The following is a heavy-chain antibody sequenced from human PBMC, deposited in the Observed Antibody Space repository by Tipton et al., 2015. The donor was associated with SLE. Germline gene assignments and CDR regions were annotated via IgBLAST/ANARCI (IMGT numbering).Heavy chain of an antibody. CDR3: AKDSVALDAFDI. D-gene: IGHD6-19*01. V-gene: IGHV3-23*03. Sequence: SLRLSCAASGFTFSSFAMSWVRQAPGKGLEWVSLIYSGGSTTYYADSVKGRFTISRDDSKNTLFLQMNSLRAEDTAVYYCAKDSVALDAFDIWGQGTMVTVSS. CDR1: GFTFSSFA. CDR2: IYSGGSTT. J-gene: IGHJ3*02.